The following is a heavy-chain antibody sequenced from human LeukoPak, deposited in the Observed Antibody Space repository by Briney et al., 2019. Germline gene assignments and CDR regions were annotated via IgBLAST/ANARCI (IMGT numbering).Heavy chain of an antibody. V-gene: IGHV3-21*01. CDR2: ISSSSSYI. CDR3: ARDQLTSRGRDYYYYGMDV. Sequence: GGSLRLSCAASGFTFSSYSMNWVRQAPGKGLEWVSSISSSSSYIYYADSVKGRFTISRDNAKNSLYLQMDSLRAEDTAVYYCARDQLTSRGRDYYYYGMDVWGQGTTVTVSS. CDR1: GFTFSSYS. D-gene: IGHD5-24*01. J-gene: IGHJ6*02.